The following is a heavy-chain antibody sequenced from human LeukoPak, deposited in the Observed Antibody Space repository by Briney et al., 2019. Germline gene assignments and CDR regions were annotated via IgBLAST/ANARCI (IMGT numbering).Heavy chain of an antibody. CDR1: GGTFSSYA. V-gene: IGHV1-69*01. CDR3: AGSGTVFGGYNSQPTFDY. D-gene: IGHD5-24*01. Sequence: SVKVSCKASGGTFSSYAISWVRQAPGQGLEWMGGIIPIFGTANYAQKFQGRVTITADESTSTAYMELSSLRSEDTAVYYCAGSGTVFGGYNSQPTFDYWGQGTLVTVSS. CDR2: IIPIFGTA. J-gene: IGHJ4*02.